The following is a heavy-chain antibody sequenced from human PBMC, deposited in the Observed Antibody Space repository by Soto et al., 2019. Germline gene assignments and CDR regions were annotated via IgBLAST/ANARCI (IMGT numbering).Heavy chain of an antibody. CDR2: ICSNAGNK. Sequence: HPGGSLRLSCAASGFTFSSYGMHWVRQAPGKGLEWVAVICSNAGNKYYADSVKGRFTISRDNSENTIFLQMHSLRVEDTAVYFCVKASDGAWPYYFDSWGQGTLVTVSS. CDR1: GFTFSSYG. CDR3: VKASDGAWPYYFDS. D-gene: IGHD5-12*01. V-gene: IGHV3-33*06. J-gene: IGHJ4*02.